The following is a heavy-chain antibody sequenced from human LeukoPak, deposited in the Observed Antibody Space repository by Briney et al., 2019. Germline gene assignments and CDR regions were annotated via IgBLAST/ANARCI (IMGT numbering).Heavy chain of an antibody. V-gene: IGHV3-33*06. J-gene: IGHJ4*02. CDR2: IWYDGSNK. D-gene: IGHD6-19*01. Sequence: PPGRSLRLSCAASGFTFSSYGMHWVRQAPGKGLEWVAVIWYDGSNKYYADSVKGRFTISRDNSKNTLYLQMNSLRAEDTAVYYCAKVLDSLYSSGWYYFDYWGQGTLVTVSS. CDR3: AKVLDSLYSSGWYYFDY. CDR1: GFTFSSYG.